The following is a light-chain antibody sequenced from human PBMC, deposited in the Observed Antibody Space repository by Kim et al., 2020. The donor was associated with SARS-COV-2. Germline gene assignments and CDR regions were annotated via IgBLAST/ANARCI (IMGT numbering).Light chain of an antibody. J-gene: IGKJ2*01. CDR1: QSSGSY. V-gene: IGKV1-5*03. Sequence: SASVGDRVTITGRDSQSSGSYLAWYQQKPGKAPKLLIYKASSLESGVPSRVSGSGSGTEFTLTISSLQPDDFATYYCQQYKSYPYTFGQGTKLEI. CDR2: KAS. CDR3: QQYKSYPYT.